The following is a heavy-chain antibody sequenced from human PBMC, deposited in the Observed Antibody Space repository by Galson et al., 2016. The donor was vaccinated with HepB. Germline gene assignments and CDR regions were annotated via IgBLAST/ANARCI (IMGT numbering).Heavy chain of an antibody. V-gene: IGHV3-7*04. CDR2: IKQDGSEK. J-gene: IGHJ4*02. Sequence: SLRLSCAAPGFTFSSYWMSWVRQAPGKGLEWLANIKQDGSEKYYVDSVRGRFTISRDNAMNSLYLHMSSLRAEDTALYYCTRTISATAGIDWGQGTLVTVSS. D-gene: IGHD6-13*01. CDR3: TRTISATAGID. CDR1: GFTFSSYW.